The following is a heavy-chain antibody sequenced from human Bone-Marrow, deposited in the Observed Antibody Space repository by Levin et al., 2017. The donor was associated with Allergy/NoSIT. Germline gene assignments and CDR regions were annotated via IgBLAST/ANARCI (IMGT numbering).Heavy chain of an antibody. D-gene: IGHD2-2*01. Sequence: GGSLRLSCAASGFTFSNAWMSWVRQAPGKGLEWVGRIKSKTDGGTTDYAAPVKGRFTISRDDSKNTLYLQMNSLKTEDTAVYYCTSEGINCSSTSCYEAYAFDIWGQGTMVTVSS. CDR2: IKSKTDGGTT. J-gene: IGHJ3*02. CDR3: TSEGINCSSTSCYEAYAFDI. CDR1: GFTFSNAW. V-gene: IGHV3-15*01.